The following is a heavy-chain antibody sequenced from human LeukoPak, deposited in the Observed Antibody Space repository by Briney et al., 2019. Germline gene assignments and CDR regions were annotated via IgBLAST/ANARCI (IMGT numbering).Heavy chain of an antibody. V-gene: IGHV4-31*03. Sequence: SETLSLTCTVSGGSISSGGYYWSWIRQHPGKGLEWIGYIYYSGSTYYNPSLKSRVTISVDTSKNQFSLKLSSVTAADTAVYYCAGTTVSKSRFDYWGQGTLVTVSS. CDR3: AGTTVSKSRFDY. J-gene: IGHJ4*02. CDR2: IYYSGST. CDR1: GGSISSGGYY. D-gene: IGHD4-17*01.